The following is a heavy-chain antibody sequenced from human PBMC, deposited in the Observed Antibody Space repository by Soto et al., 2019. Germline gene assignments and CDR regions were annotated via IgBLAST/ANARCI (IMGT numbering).Heavy chain of an antibody. CDR1: GLTFSNVW. V-gene: IGHV3-15*01. CDR2: IKSKSDGETA. CDR3: AITAMINRDSSTSFDY. Sequence: PGGSLSLSCAASGLTFSNVWMTWVRQAPGKGLEWVGRIKSKSDGETADVAAPVKGRFTISRDDSKNTVFLEMNSLKSEDTALYYCAITAMINRDSSTSFDYWGQGTQVTVSS. J-gene: IGHJ4*02. D-gene: IGHD5-18*01.